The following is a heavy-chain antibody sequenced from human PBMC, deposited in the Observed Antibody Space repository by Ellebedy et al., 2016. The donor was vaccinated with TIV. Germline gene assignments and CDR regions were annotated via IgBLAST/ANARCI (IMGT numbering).Heavy chain of an antibody. V-gene: IGHV3-21*01. J-gene: IGHJ4*01. CDR2: IGTSSSYM. CDR1: GFTFSYYT. Sequence: GGSLRLSCAASGFTFSYYTMNWVRQAPGKGLEWVSSIGTSSSYMNYAGSVEGRFTISRDNAKNSLYLQMNSLRAEDTAVYSCCYMGSGTYGDLDYWGHGTLVTVSS. D-gene: IGHD3-10*01. CDR3: CYMGSGTYGDLDY.